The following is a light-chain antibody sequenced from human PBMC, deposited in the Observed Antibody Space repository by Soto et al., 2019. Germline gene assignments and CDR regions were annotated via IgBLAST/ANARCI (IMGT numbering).Light chain of an antibody. Sequence: ETVMTQSPATLSVSPGETATLSCRASQSVNSNLAWYQQESGQPPRLLVFGASTRATGVPARFSGSGSGTEFTLTISGLQSEDFAVYFCQQYASWPLTFGGGTKVEI. CDR1: QSVNSN. CDR3: QQYASWPLT. CDR2: GAS. V-gene: IGKV3-15*01. J-gene: IGKJ4*01.